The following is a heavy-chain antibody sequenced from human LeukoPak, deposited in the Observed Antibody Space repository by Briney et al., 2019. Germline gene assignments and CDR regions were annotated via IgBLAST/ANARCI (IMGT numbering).Heavy chain of an antibody. J-gene: IGHJ4*02. V-gene: IGHV4-39*07. CDR3: ARVARYSYGLFDY. Sequence: SETLSLTCTVSGGSISSSSYYWGWIRQPPGKGLEWIGSIYYSGSTYYNPSLKSRVTISVDTSKNQFSLKLSSVTAADTAVYYCARVARYSYGLFDYWGQGTLVTVSS. CDR1: GGSISSSSYY. CDR2: IYYSGST. D-gene: IGHD5-18*01.